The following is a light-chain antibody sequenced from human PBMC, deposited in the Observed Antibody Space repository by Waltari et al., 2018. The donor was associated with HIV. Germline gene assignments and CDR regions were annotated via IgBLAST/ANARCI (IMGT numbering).Light chain of an antibody. J-gene: IGKJ3*01. V-gene: IGKV1-39*01. Sequence: DIQMTQSPSSLSASVGDSVTITCRASQTVNNKLNWYQQKPGEAPKVVIYYASTLESGVPSRFRGGGSRTDFTLTITSLQLDDFATYFCQQSFSYPLTFGPGTKVDI. CDR2: YAS. CDR3: QQSFSYPLT. CDR1: QTVNNK.